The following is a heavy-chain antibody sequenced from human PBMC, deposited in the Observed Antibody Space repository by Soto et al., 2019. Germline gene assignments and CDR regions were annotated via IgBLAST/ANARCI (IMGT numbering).Heavy chain of an antibody. J-gene: IGHJ3*02. D-gene: IGHD1-26*01. CDR2: IIPILGIA. V-gene: IGHV1-69*02. CDR1: GGTFSSYT. CDR3: ARASVGATSDAFDI. Sequence: QVQLVQSGAEVKKPGSSVKVSCKASGGTFSSYTISWVRQAPGQGLEWMGRIIPILGIANYAQKFQGRVTITADKSTSTAYMELSSLRSEDTAVYYCARASVGATSDAFDIWGQGTMVTVSS.